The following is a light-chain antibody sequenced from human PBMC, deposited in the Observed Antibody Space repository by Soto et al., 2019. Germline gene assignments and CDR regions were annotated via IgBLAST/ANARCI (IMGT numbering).Light chain of an antibody. J-gene: IGLJ2*01. CDR2: GNS. CDR3: WSYDSSRSGLV. V-gene: IGLV1-40*01. Sequence: QSVLTQPPSVSGAPGQRVTISCTGSSSNIGAGYDVHWYQQLPGTAPKLLIYGNSNRPSGVPDRFSGSKSGTSASLAITGLQAEDEADYYCWSYDSSRSGLVFGGGTKLTVL. CDR1: SSNIGAGYD.